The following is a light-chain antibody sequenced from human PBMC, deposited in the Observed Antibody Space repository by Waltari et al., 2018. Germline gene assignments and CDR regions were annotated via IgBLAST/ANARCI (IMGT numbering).Light chain of an antibody. CDR3: QQYGSSVMYT. CDR2: GAS. V-gene: IGKV3-20*01. CDR1: QSLTKKY. J-gene: IGKJ2*01. Sequence: VLTQSPGTLSLSPGERATLSCRASQSLTKKYLAWYQQKPGQAPRLLIYGASSRAAGIPDRFSGSVSGTDFTLTINRLEPEDFAVYYCQQYGSSVMYTFGQGTKLEIK.